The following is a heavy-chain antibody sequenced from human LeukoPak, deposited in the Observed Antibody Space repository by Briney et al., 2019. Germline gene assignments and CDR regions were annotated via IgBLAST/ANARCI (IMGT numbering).Heavy chain of an antibody. CDR2: ISHAGGA. CDR3: ARGPPPDFDRSGFYYNY. J-gene: IGHJ4*02. D-gene: IGHD3-22*01. CDR1: GGSFSGYY. Sequence: SETLSLTCAIYGGSFSGYYWSWFRQPPGKGLEWIGEISHAGGASYNPYLKSRVTISEDTSKNQFSLNLSSVTAADTAVYYCARGPPPDFDRSGFYYNYWGQGTLVIVSS. V-gene: IGHV4-34*01.